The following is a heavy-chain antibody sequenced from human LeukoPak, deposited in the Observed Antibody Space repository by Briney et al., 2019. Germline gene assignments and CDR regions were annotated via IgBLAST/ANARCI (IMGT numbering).Heavy chain of an antibody. J-gene: IGHJ3*02. D-gene: IGHD3-22*01. V-gene: IGHV1-69*06. Sequence: ASVKVSCKASGYTFTGYYMRWVRQAPGQGLRWRGGIIPIFGTANYAQKFQGRVTITADKSTSTAYMELSSLRSEDTAVYYCAREDYYDSSGYGAFDIWGQGTMVTVSS. CDR3: AREDYYDSSGYGAFDI. CDR1: GYTFTGYY. CDR2: IIPIFGTA.